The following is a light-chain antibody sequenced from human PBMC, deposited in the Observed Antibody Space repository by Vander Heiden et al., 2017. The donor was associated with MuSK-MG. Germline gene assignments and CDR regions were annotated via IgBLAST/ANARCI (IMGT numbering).Light chain of an antibody. CDR1: QSIDRW. J-gene: IGKJ1*01. CDR2: EAS. Sequence: DLQMPQSPSPLSASVGDRVTITCRASQSIDRWLAWYQQKPGKAPKVLVFEASTLERGVPSRFSGSGSGTEFILTISSLQPDDFATYYCQQYTSHWSFGQGTKVE. V-gene: IGKV1-5*01. CDR3: QQYTSHWS.